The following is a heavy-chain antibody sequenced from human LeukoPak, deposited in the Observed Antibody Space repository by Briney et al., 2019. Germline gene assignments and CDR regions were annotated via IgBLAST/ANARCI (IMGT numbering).Heavy chain of an antibody. V-gene: IGHV4-59*08. D-gene: IGHD6-19*01. J-gene: IGHJ4*02. CDR3: ARHRLKHGGWYGGYYFDY. CDR2: IYYSGST. CDR1: GGSISSYY. Sequence: PSETLSLTCTVSGGSISSYYWSWIRQPPGKGLEWIGYIYYSGSTNYNPSLKSRVTISVDTSKNQFSLKLSSVTAADTAVYYCARHRLKHGGWYGGYYFDYWGQGTLVTVSS.